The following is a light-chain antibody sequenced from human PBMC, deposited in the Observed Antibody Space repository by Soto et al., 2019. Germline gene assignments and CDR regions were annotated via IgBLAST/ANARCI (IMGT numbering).Light chain of an antibody. V-gene: IGKV3-11*01. CDR1: QSVSSY. CDR2: DAS. Sequence: DIVLTQSPATLSLSPGERATLSCRASQSVSSYLAWYQQKPGQAPRLLIYDASNRDTGIPARFSGSGSGTGFTLTISSLEPEDFAFYYCQQRSNWPPALTFGGGTKVEIK. J-gene: IGKJ4*01. CDR3: QQRSNWPPALT.